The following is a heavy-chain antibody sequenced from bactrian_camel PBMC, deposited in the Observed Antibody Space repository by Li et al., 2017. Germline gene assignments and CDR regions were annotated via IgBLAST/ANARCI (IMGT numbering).Heavy chain of an antibody. CDR3: AADRSGRLCRGQVGFGL. CDR2: IDSDGST. Sequence: HVQLVESGGGSVQAGGSLRLSCAASGYGYIQYCMGWFRQGPGKEREGVAAIDSDGSTSYADPVKGRFTISQDNAKNTMYLQMDSQKPEDTAMYYCAADRSGRLCRGQVGFGLWGQGTQVTVS. V-gene: IGHV3S53*01. CDR1: GYGYIQYC. D-gene: IGHD4*01. J-gene: IGHJ6*01.